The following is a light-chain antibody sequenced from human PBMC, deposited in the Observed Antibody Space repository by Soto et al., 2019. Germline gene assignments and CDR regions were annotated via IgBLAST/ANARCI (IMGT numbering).Light chain of an antibody. CDR3: QQSYSTPPAT. V-gene: IGKV1-39*01. CDR1: QSISSY. CDR2: AAS. Sequence: DIQLTQSPSSLSASVGDSVTLTCIASQSISSYLNWYQQKPGKAPKLLIYAASSLQSGVPSRFSGSGSGTDFTLTISSLQPEDFATYYCQQSYSTPPATFGQGTRLEIK. J-gene: IGKJ5*01.